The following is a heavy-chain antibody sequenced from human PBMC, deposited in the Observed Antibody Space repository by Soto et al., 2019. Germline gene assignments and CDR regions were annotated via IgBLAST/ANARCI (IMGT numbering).Heavy chain of an antibody. J-gene: IGHJ6*01. CDR1: GASVSSGDFH. D-gene: IGHD1-26*01. Sequence: QVQLQESGPGLVKPSQTLSLTCSVSGASVSSGDFHWSWIRQRPGDGLEWIGYIYYNGRTYYNPSPRSRVIMSLDTSKNHFSLTPTYVTAADTAVYFCTRDSHTPPYFWYNGMDVWGQGTTVTVSS. CDR2: IYYNGRT. CDR3: TRDSHTPPYFWYNGMDV. V-gene: IGHV4-31*03.